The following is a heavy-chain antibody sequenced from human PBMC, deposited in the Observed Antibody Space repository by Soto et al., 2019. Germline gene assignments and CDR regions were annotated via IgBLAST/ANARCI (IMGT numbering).Heavy chain of an antibody. CDR1: GYTFTDYY. Sequence: QVHLVQSGAEVKKPGASVKVSCKASGYTFTDYYVHWVRRAPGQGLEWMGWINPNSGVTNYAQKFQGWVTLTSDTSVSTAYMELKRLKSDDTAVFLCARGVSGWSPFDVWGQGTLVTVSS. CDR3: ARGVSGWSPFDV. D-gene: IGHD6-19*01. J-gene: IGHJ4*02. CDR2: INPNSGVT. V-gene: IGHV1-2*04.